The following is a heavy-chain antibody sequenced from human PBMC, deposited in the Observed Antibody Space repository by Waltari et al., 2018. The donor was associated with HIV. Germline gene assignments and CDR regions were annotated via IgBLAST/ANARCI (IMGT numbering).Heavy chain of an antibody. J-gene: IGHJ6*02. CDR3: TRAQSHVHGLDV. CDR1: GYTFTTYY. CDR2: ININSGGT. Sequence: QVQLVQSGAELTKSGASVKVSCTPSGYTFTTYYIHWVRQAPGQGLEWMGWININSGGTNFSQKFRGRVTLTRDTSISTAYMQLSSLGSDDTAIYYCTRAQSHVHGLDVWGQGTTVTVSS. V-gene: IGHV1-2*02.